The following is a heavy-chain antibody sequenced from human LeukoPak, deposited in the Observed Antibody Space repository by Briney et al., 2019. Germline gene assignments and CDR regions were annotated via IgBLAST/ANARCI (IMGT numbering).Heavy chain of an antibody. Sequence: GGSLRLSCAGSGFGFSDAWMSWVRQAPGKGLEWVTNIKKDGSEKYYVDSVKGRFTISRDNAKNSLYLQMNSLRAEDTAVYYCARDLYRVVVVPHYFDYWGQGTLVTVSS. CDR1: GFGFSDAW. D-gene: IGHD3-22*01. V-gene: IGHV3-7*01. CDR2: IKKDGSEK. J-gene: IGHJ4*02. CDR3: ARDLYRVVVVPHYFDY.